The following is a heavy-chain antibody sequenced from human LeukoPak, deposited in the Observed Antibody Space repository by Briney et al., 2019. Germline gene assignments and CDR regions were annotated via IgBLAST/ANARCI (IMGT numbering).Heavy chain of an antibody. CDR3: ARDHPRSYYDFWSGYYRFDY. J-gene: IGHJ4*02. D-gene: IGHD3-3*01. CDR1: GGTFSSYA. CDR2: ISAYNGNT. V-gene: IGHV1-18*01. Sequence: AASVKVSCKASGGTFSSYAISWVRQAPGQGLEWMGWISAYNGNTNYAQKLQGRVTMTTDTSTSTAYMELRSLRSDDTAVYYCARDHPRSYYDFWSGYYRFDYWGQGTLVTVS.